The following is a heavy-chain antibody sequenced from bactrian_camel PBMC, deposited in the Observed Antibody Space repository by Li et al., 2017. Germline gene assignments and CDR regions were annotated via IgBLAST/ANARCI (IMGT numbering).Heavy chain of an antibody. Sequence: HVQLVESGGGSVQAGGSLRLSCKVSGYADSSYCMAWFRQAPGKEREGVARIWTNTGSTNYADSVKGRFTVSQDTAKNTLYLQMNSLKPEDTALYYCAADRAGSRNCFSDRFSPAGFRDWGQGTQVTVS. CDR2: IWTNTGST. CDR1: GYADSSYC. J-gene: IGHJ4*01. D-gene: IGHD2*01. V-gene: IGHV3-3*01. CDR3: AADRAGSRNCFSDRFSPAGFRD.